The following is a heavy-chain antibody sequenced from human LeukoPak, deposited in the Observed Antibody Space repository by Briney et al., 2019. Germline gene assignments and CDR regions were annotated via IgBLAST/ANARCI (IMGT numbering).Heavy chain of an antibody. Sequence: GESLKISSEGSGYRFTNYWIGWVRQMPGKGLEWMGSIYPSDSDTKYSPSFQGQVTISADKSITTAYLQWSSLKASDTAMYYCARLIPGYSLFDYWGQGTRVSVSS. CDR3: ARLIPGYSLFDY. D-gene: IGHD5-18*01. CDR2: IYPSDSDT. CDR1: GYRFTNYW. J-gene: IGHJ4*02. V-gene: IGHV5-51*01.